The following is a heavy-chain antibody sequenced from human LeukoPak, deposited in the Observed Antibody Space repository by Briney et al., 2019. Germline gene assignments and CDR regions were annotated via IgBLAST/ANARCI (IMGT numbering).Heavy chain of an antibody. Sequence: GGTLRLSCATSGFTFSSYEMNWVRQAPGKGLEWVSYISSSGSTIYYADSVKGRFTISRDNAKNSLYLQMNSLRAEDTAVYYCARTIISPSVDAFDIWGQGTMVTVSS. J-gene: IGHJ3*02. CDR2: ISSSGSTI. V-gene: IGHV3-48*03. CDR3: ARTIISPSVDAFDI. CDR1: GFTFSSYE. D-gene: IGHD3-10*01.